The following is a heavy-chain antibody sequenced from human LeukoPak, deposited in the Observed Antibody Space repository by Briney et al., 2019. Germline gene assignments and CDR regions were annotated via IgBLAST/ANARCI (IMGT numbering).Heavy chain of an antibody. J-gene: IGHJ5*01. V-gene: IGHV1-18*01. CDR2: ISAYNGNT. CDR3: ARMMRPRFGSGTYPPLDS. CDR1: GYTFSSYG. D-gene: IGHD3-10*01. Sequence: GASVTVSCKASGYTFSSYGISWVRQAPGQGLEWMGWISAYNGNTNYAQKLQGRVTMTTDTSTSTAYMELRSLRSDDAAVYYCARMMRPRFGSGTYPPLDSWGQGTLVTVSS.